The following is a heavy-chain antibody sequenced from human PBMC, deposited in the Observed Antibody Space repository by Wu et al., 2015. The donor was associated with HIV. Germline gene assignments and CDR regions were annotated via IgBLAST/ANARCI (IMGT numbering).Heavy chain of an antibody. CDR3: ARDSMDCSSTSCYLYYGMDV. J-gene: IGHJ6*02. Sequence: QVQLVQSGAEVKKPGSSVKVSCKASGGTFSSYAISWVRQAPGQGLEWMGGIIPIFGTANYAQKFQGRVTITTDESTSTAYMELSSLRSEDTAVYYCARDSMDCSSTSCYLYYGMDVWGQGDHGHRLL. V-gene: IGHV1-69*05. CDR1: GGTFSSYA. D-gene: IGHD2-2*01. CDR2: IIPIFGTA.